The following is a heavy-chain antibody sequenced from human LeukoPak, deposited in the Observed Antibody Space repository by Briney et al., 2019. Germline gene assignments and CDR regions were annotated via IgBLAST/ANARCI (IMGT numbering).Heavy chain of an antibody. V-gene: IGHV1-46*01. D-gene: IGHD3-22*01. CDR2: INPSGGST. CDR3: ARGRRTDSSGYFSVGY. CDR1: GYTFTGYY. J-gene: IGHJ4*02. Sequence: ASVKVSCKASGYTFTGYYMHWVRQAPGQGLEWMGIINPSGGSTSYAQKFQGRVTMTRDMSTSTVYMELSSLRSEDTAVYYCARGRRTDSSGYFSVGYWGQGTLVTVSS.